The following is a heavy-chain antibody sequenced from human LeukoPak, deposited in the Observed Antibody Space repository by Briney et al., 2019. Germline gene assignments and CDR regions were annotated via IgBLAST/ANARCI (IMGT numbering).Heavy chain of an antibody. CDR1: VGSISSGNYY. CDR2: IYMSGGT. Sequence: SETLSLTCTVSVGSISSGNYYYSWIRQSAGKGMEWIGNIYMSGGTRYNPSLMSRVAMSVDTSKNQFSLKISSATAADTAVYYCARDWGIAAATPYYFDHWGQGILVTVSS. D-gene: IGHD6-13*01. CDR3: ARDWGIAAATPYYFDH. V-gene: IGHV4-61*09. J-gene: IGHJ4*02.